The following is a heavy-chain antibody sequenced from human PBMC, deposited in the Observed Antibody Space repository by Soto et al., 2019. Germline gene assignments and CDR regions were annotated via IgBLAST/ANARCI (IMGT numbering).Heavy chain of an antibody. D-gene: IGHD1-26*01. CDR2: ISYDGNNK. CDR1: GFTFSYYG. J-gene: IGHJ6*02. CDR3: AEDQAQNQEPPGYYYYGMDV. V-gene: IGHV3-30*18. Sequence: PGGSLRLSCAASGFTFSYYGMHWVRQAPGKGLEWVAVISYDGNNKYYEDSVKGRFTISRDISKNTLYLQMNSLRAEDTAVYYCAEDQAQNQEPPGYYYYGMDVWGQGTTVTVSS.